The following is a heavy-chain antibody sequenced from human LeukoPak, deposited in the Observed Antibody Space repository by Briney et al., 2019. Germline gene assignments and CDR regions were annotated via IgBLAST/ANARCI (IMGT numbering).Heavy chain of an antibody. J-gene: IGHJ4*02. D-gene: IGHD3-10*02. V-gene: IGHV3-21*01. CDR2: ISSSSSYI. CDR1: GFSVSAHY. CDR3: ARVGGGYYYVPLDY. Sequence: PGGSLRLSCAVSGFSVSAHYMSWVRQAPGKGLEWVSSISSSSSYIYYADSVKGRFTISRDNAKNSLYLQMNSLRAEDTAVYYCARVGGGYYYVPLDYWGQRTLVTVSS.